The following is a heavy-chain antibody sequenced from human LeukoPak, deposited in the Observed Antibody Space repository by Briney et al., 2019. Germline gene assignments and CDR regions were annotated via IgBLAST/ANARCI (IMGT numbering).Heavy chain of an antibody. CDR1: GGTFSRSA. CDR2: TIPMFRTA. J-gene: IGHJ4*02. D-gene: IGHD3-22*01. Sequence: ASVKVSCKASGGTFSRSAVNWVRQAPGQGLEWMGGTIPMFRTANYAQKFRGRVTITADESTSTAYMELNSLRSEDTAVYYCARDASIHDSSSYYFLWWGQGTLVTVSS. CDR3: ARDASIHDSSSYYFLW. V-gene: IGHV1-69*13.